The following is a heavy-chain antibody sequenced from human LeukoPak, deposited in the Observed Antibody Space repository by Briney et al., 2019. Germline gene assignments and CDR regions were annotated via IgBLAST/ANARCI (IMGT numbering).Heavy chain of an antibody. CDR3: AKEAGYCSGGSCRADEFDY. J-gene: IGHJ4*02. D-gene: IGHD2-15*01. Sequence: GGSLRLSCAASGFTFSSYAMHWVRQAPGKGLEWVAVISYDGSNKYYADSVKGRFTISRDNSKNTLYLQMNSLRAEDTAVYYCAKEAGYCSGGSCRADEFDYWGQGTLVTVSS. CDR2: ISYDGSNK. CDR1: GFTFSSYA. V-gene: IGHV3-30*04.